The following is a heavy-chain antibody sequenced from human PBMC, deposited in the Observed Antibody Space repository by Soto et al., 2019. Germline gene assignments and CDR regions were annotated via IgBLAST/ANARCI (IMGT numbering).Heavy chain of an antibody. J-gene: IGHJ4*02. Sequence: SETLSLTCAVYGGSFSGYYLSWIRQPPGKGLEWIGEINHSGSTNYNPSLKSRLTISVDTSKNQFSLKLSSVTAADTAVYYCARGTSFGTWAYWGQGTLVTVSS. CDR2: INHSGST. D-gene: IGHD1-1*01. V-gene: IGHV4-34*01. CDR1: GGSFSGYY. CDR3: ARGTSFGTWAY.